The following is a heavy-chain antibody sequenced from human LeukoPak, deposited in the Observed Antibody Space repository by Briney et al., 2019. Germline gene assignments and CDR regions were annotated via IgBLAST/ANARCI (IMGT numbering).Heavy chain of an antibody. J-gene: IGHJ3*02. CDR2: IYSGGST. Sequence: RSLRLSCAASGFPVSSNYMSWVRPPPGKGLEWCSVIYSGGSTYYAHSVKGRFTISRDTSKNTLYLQMNLLSTEDAAVYYRASSLSEDAFDTWGQGTLVTVSS. V-gene: IGHV3-66*02. CDR3: ASSLSEDAFDT. CDR1: GFPVSSNY.